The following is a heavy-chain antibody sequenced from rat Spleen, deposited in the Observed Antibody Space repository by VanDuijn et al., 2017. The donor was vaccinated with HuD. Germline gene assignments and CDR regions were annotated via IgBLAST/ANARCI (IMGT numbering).Heavy chain of an antibody. J-gene: IGHJ2*01. D-gene: IGHD1-2*01. Sequence: EVQLVESGGGLVQPGSPLKLSCAASGFTFSDYYMAWVRQAPTKGLEWVATISYGDRSGHSSTYYRDSVKGRFTISRDNAKSTLYLQMDSLRSEDTATYYCTTGTIAAPYWYFDYWGQGVMVTVSS. CDR1: GFTFSDYY. CDR3: TTGTIAAPYWYFDY. V-gene: IGHV5-20*01. CDR2: ISYGDRSGHSST.